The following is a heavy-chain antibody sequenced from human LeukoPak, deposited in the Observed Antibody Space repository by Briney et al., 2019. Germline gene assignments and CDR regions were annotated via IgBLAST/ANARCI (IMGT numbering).Heavy chain of an antibody. J-gene: IGHJ4*02. Sequence: GGSLRLSCAASGFTFSSYAMSWVRQAPGKGLEWVSAISGSGGSAYYADSVKGRFTISRDNSKNTLYLQMNSLRAEDTAVYYCAKHSGYSYGYYFDYWGQGTLVTVSS. CDR2: ISGSGGSA. D-gene: IGHD5-18*01. CDR1: GFTFSSYA. CDR3: AKHSGYSYGYYFDY. V-gene: IGHV3-23*01.